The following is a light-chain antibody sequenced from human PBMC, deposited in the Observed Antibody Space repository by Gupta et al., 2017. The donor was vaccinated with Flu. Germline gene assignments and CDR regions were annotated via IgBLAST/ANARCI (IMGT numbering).Light chain of an antibody. CDR1: ALPKQY. CDR2: KDS. Sequence: SSELSQQPPVSVSPGQTARITCPGDALPKQYAYWYQQKPGQAPVLVIYKDSERPSGIPERFSGSSSGTTVTLTISGVQAEDEADYYCQSADSSGTYYVFGTGTKVTVL. V-gene: IGLV3-25*02. CDR3: QSADSSGTYYV. J-gene: IGLJ1*01.